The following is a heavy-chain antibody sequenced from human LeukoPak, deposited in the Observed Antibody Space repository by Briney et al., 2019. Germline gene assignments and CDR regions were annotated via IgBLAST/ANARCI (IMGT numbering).Heavy chain of an antibody. CDR1: GYTFTSYG. CDR3: ARVERRVAGTLGRYVPSFPQSSKGFHFDY. CDR2: ISAYNGNT. D-gene: IGHD6-19*01. J-gene: IGHJ4*02. Sequence: ASVKVSCKASGYTFTSYGISWVRQAPGQGLEWMGWISAYNGNTHYAQKLQGRVTMTTDTSTTTAYMELRSLRSDDTAVYYCARVERRVAGTLGRYVPSFPQSSKGFHFDYWGQGTLVTVSS. V-gene: IGHV1-18*01.